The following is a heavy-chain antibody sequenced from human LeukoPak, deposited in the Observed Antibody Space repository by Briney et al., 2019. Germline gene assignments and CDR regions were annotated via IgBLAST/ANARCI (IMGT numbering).Heavy chain of an antibody. V-gene: IGHV3-21*01. CDR3: ARDHALDP. D-gene: IGHD2-2*01. CDR1: GFTFSSYS. Sequence: GGSLRLSCAASGFTFSSYSMNWVRQAPGKGLEWVSSISSGGSTIYYADSVKGRFTISRDNAKNSLYLQMNSLRAEDTAVYYCARDHALDPWGQGTLVTVSS. CDR2: ISSGGSTI. J-gene: IGHJ5*02.